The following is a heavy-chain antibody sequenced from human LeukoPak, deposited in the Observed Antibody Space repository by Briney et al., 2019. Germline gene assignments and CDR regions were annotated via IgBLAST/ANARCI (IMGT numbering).Heavy chain of an antibody. Sequence: ASVKVSCKASGYTFTSYYMHWMRQAPGQGPEWMGIINPRGGSTDYSQKFQDRVTMSSDTSTSTVYMELSSLRSEDTAVYFCARVGVTAATTDYWGQGTLVTVSS. CDR2: INPRGGST. CDR3: ARVGVTAATTDY. V-gene: IGHV1-46*01. CDR1: GYTFTSYY. J-gene: IGHJ4*02. D-gene: IGHD6-25*01.